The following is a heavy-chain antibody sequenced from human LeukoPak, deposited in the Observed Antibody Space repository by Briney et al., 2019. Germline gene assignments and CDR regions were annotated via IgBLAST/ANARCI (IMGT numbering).Heavy chain of an antibody. J-gene: IGHJ4*02. D-gene: IGHD5-12*01. CDR3: ARRNYGYDFPY. Sequence: SETLSLTCAVYGGSFSGYHWSWIRQPPGKGLEWIGEINHSGSTNYNPSLKSRVTMSIDTSKNQFSLQLSSVTAADTAVYYCARRNYGYDFPYRGQGTLVTVSS. V-gene: IGHV4-34*01. CDR2: INHSGST. CDR1: GGSFSGYH.